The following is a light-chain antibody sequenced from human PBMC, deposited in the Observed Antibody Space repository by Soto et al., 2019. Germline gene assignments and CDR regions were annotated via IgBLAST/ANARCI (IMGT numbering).Light chain of an antibody. Sequence: EIVMTQSPATLPVPPGDRATLPFRASQSVSNNLAWYQQKPGQAPRLLIYGASSRATGIPDRFSGSGSGTDFTLTISRLEPEDFAVYYCQQYGRSITFGQGTRLEIK. J-gene: IGKJ5*01. CDR2: GAS. V-gene: IGKV3-20*01. CDR1: QSVSNN. CDR3: QQYGRSIT.